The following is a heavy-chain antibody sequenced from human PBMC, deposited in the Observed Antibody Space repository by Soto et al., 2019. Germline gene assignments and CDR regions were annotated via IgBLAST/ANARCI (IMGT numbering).Heavy chain of an antibody. Sequence: SQTLSLTCAISGDSVSSNSAAWNWIRQSPSRGLEWLGRTYYRSKWYNDYAVSVKSRITINPDTSKNQFSLQLNSVTPEDTAVYYCARDLSGGGWYTYYYGMDVWGQGTTVTVSS. CDR3: ARDLSGGGWYTYYYGMDV. J-gene: IGHJ6*02. V-gene: IGHV6-1*01. CDR2: TYYRSKWYN. CDR1: GDSVSSNSAA. D-gene: IGHD6-19*01.